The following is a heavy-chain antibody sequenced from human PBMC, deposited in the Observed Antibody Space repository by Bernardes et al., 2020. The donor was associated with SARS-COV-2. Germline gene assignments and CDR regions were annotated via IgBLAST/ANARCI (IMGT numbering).Heavy chain of an antibody. CDR3: AREGEMATTGFDY. J-gene: IGHJ4*02. V-gene: IGHV4-59*01. Sequence: SETLSLTCTVSGGSISSYYWSWIRQPPGKGLEWIGYIYYSGSTNYNPSLKSRVTISVDTSKNQFSLKLSSVTAADTAVYYCAREGEMATTGFDYWGQGTLVTVSS. CDR1: GGSISSYY. D-gene: IGHD1-1*01. CDR2: IYYSGST.